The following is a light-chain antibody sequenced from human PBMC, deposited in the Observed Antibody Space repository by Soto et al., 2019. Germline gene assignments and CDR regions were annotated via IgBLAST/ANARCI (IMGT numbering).Light chain of an antibody. CDR3: QSYDRSLSGSRV. CDR2: DNS. V-gene: IGLV1-40*01. J-gene: IGLJ1*01. Sequence: QSVLTQPPSVSGAPGQRVTISCTGSSSNIGAGYDVHWYQQLPGTAPKLLIYDNSNRPSGVPDRFSGSKSGTSASLAITGLQAEDEADYYCQSYDRSLSGSRVFATGTKVTVL. CDR1: SSNIGAGYD.